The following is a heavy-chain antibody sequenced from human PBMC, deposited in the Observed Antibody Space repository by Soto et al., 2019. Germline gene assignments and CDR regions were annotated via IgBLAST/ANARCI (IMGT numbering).Heavy chain of an antibody. V-gene: IGHV3-23*01. J-gene: IGHJ2*01. CDR2: ISSNVDIK. D-gene: IGHD4-17*01. CDR3: AKKMTPVLGYFDL. Sequence: GGSLRLSCAASGFTFSTYAMSWVRQAPGKGLEWVSAISSNVDIKYYADSVKGRFTISRDNSKNTLYLQMNSLRAEDTAVYYCAKKMTPVLGYFDLWGRGTLVTVS. CDR1: GFTFSTYA.